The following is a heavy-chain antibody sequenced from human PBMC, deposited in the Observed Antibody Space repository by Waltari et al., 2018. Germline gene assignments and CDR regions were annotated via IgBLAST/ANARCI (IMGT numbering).Heavy chain of an antibody. CDR3: ARDGLYSSSWYSDYYDY. J-gene: IGHJ4*02. CDR2: INPNSGGT. CDR1: GYTFTGYY. V-gene: IGHV1-2*06. Sequence: VQLVQSGSELKKPGASVKVSCKASGYTFTGYYMHWVRQAPGQGLEWMGRINPNSGGTNYAQKFQVRVTMTRDTSISTAYMELSRLRSDDTAVYYCARDGLYSSSWYSDYYDYWGQGTLVTVSS. D-gene: IGHD6-13*01.